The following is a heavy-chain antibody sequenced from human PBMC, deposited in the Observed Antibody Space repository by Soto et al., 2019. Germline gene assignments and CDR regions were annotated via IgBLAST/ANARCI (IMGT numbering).Heavy chain of an antibody. J-gene: IGHJ6*02. CDR2: ISYDGSNK. V-gene: IGHV3-30*18. Sequence: GGSLRLSCAASGFTFSSYGMHWVRQAPGKGLEWVAVISYDGSNKYYADSVKGRFTISRDNSKNTLYLQMNSLRAEDTAVYYCAKVTVNYYYYGMDVWGQGTTVTVSS. CDR1: GFTFSSYG. CDR3: AKVTVNYYYYGMDV.